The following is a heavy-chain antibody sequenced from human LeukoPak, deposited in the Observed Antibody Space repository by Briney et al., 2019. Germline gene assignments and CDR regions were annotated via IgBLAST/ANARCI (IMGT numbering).Heavy chain of an antibody. D-gene: IGHD3-10*01. CDR1: EGSFSDYY. CDR2: INYGGGT. CDR3: ARGGFSHYYGSASHDY. Sequence: SETLSLTCAVYEGSFSDYYWTWIRQPPGRGLDWIGEINYGGGTNFNPTLKSRVTISLDTSKNQISLKLSSVTAADTAVYYCARGGFSHYYGSASHDYWGQGTLVTVSS. V-gene: IGHV4-34*01. J-gene: IGHJ4*02.